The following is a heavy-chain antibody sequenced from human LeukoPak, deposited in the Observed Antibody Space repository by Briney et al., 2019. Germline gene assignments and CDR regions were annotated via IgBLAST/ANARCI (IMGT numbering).Heavy chain of an antibody. CDR3: AREEDTGRYMGGDAFDI. D-gene: IGHD1-26*01. CDR1: GSTFNSYA. V-gene: IGHV1-69*06. CDR2: IIPMSDTA. Sequence: SVKVSCKASGSTFNSYAISWVRQAPGQGLEWMGGIIPMSDTANYPQKFRGSLTLTADIPTSTVYMELSSLRSEDTAVYYCAREEDTGRYMGGDAFDIWGQGTMVTVSS. J-gene: IGHJ3*02.